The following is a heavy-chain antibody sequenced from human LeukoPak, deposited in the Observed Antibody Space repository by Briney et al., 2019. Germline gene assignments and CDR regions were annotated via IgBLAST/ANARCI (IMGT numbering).Heavy chain of an antibody. D-gene: IGHD3-10*01. Sequence: GGSLRLSCAASGFTVSSYEMNWVRQAPGKGLEWVSYISSSGSTIYYADSGKGRFTLSRDNAKNSLYLQMNSLRAEDTAVYYCARESFMVRGVISYYFDYWGQGTLVTVSS. CDR2: ISSSGSTI. V-gene: IGHV3-48*03. CDR3: ARESFMVRGVISYYFDY. J-gene: IGHJ4*02. CDR1: GFTVSSYE.